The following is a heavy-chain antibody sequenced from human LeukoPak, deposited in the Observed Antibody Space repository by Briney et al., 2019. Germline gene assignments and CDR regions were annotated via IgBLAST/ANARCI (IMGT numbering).Heavy chain of an antibody. J-gene: IGHJ4*02. CDR3: AKDRSLGGYSYGYFGY. CDR1: GFTFSSYA. D-gene: IGHD5-18*01. V-gene: IGHV3-23*01. CDR2: ISGSGGST. Sequence: GGSLRLSCAASGFTFSSYAMSWVRQAPGKGLEGVSAISGSGGSTYYADSVKGRFTISRDNSKNTLYLQMNSLRAEDTAVYYCAKDRSLGGYSYGYFGYWGQGTLVTVSS.